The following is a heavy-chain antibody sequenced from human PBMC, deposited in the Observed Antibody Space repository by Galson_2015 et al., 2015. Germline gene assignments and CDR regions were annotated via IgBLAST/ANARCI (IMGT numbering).Heavy chain of an antibody. CDR3: ARDPDKDLEWLLFDY. Sequence: SLRLSCAASGFTFSSYSMNWVRQAPGKGLEWVSSISSSSSYIYYADSVKGRSTISRDNAKNSLYLQMNSLRAEDTAVYYCARDPDKDLEWLLFDYWGQGTLVTVSS. J-gene: IGHJ4*02. CDR1: GFTFSSYS. CDR2: ISSSSSYI. D-gene: IGHD3-3*01. V-gene: IGHV3-21*01.